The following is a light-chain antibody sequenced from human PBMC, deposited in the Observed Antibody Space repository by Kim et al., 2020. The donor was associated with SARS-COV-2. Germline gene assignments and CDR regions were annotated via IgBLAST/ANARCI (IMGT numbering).Light chain of an antibody. CDR2: DAS. Sequence: SLSPGERATLSCRASQSVRSYLAWYQQKPGQAPRLLIYDASNRATGIPARFSGSGSGTDFTLTISSLEPEDFAVYYCQQRSNGLTFGGGTKVDIK. CDR1: QSVRSY. J-gene: IGKJ4*01. V-gene: IGKV3-11*01. CDR3: QQRSNGLT.